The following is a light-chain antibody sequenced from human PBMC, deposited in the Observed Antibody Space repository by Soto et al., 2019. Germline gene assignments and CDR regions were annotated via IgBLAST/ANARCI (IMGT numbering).Light chain of an antibody. CDR1: QSLVYSDGIAY. J-gene: IGKJ1*01. CDR2: RAS. Sequence: DVVMTQSPLSLPVTLGQPASISCRSSQSLVYSDGIAYLNWFHQRPGQSPRRLIYRASNRDSGVPDRSSGSGPGTDFTLKISRVEAEDVGVYYCMQGTHWPPTFGPETKVEI. CDR3: MQGTHWPPT. V-gene: IGKV2-30*01.